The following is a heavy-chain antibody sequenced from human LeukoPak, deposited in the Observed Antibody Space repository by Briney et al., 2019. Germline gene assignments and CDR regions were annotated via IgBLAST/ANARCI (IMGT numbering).Heavy chain of an antibody. D-gene: IGHD5-12*01. CDR2: INPNSGGT. J-gene: IGHJ4*02. CDR1: GYTFTGYY. CDR3: ARGSRVATITTHFDC. V-gene: IGHV1-2*02. Sequence: ASVKVSCKASGYTFTGYYMHWVRQAPGQGLEWMGWINPNSGGTNYAQKFQGRVTMTRDTSISTAYMELSRLRSDDTAVYYCARGSRVATITTHFDCWGQGTLVTVSS.